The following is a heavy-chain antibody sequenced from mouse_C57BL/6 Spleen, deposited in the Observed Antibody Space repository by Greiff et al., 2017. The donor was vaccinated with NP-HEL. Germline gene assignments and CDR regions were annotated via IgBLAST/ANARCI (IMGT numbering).Heavy chain of an antibody. J-gene: IGHJ2*01. CDR2: INPSSGYT. CDR3: ASAPVSSVDY. CDR1: GYTFTSYT. D-gene: IGHD1-1*01. V-gene: IGHV1-4*01. Sequence: VQLQQSGAELARPGASVKMSCKASGYTFTSYTMHWVKQRPGQGLEWIGYINPSSGYTKYNQKFKDKATLTADKSSSTAYMQLSDLTSDDSAAYYYASAPVSSVDYWGQGTTLTVSS.